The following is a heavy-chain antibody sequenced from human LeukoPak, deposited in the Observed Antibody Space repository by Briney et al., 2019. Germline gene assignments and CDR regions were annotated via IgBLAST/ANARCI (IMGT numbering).Heavy chain of an antibody. Sequence: GGSLRLSCAASGFTFSSYGMHWVRQAPGKGLEWVAVTSYDGSNKYYADSVKGRFTISRDNSKNTLYLQMNSLRAEDTAVYYCARDTIVGATLGAFDIWGQGTMVTVSS. CDR2: TSYDGSNK. CDR3: ARDTIVGATLGAFDI. J-gene: IGHJ3*02. V-gene: IGHV3-30*19. D-gene: IGHD1-26*01. CDR1: GFTFSSYG.